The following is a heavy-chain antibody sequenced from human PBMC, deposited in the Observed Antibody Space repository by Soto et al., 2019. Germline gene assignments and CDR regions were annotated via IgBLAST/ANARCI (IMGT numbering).Heavy chain of an antibody. CDR2: IYPGDSDT. J-gene: IGHJ6*02. CDR3: PASIFYYGMDV. V-gene: IGHV5-51*01. Sequence: PGESLKIPCKGSGYNFPNYWIGWVRQMPGKGLEWMGIIYPGDSDTKSMPSFQGQVTISADKSITTPYLQWSSLNASDTSIYYCPASIFYYGMDVWGQGTTVTVSS. CDR1: GYNFPNYW.